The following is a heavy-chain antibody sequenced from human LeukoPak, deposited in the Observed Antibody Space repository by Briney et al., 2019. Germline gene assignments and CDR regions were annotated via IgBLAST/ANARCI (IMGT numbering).Heavy chain of an antibody. CDR2: FIPIFGTA. CDR3: ARDQYSRQRMAHYMDV. CDR1: GGTFSSYA. J-gene: IGHJ6*03. V-gene: IGHV1-69*05. D-gene: IGHD5-24*01. Sequence: GASVKVSCKASGGTFSSYAISWVRQAPGQGLEWMGRFIPIFGTANYAQKFQGRVTITTDESTSTAYMELSSLRSEDTAVYYCARDQYSRQRMAHYMDVWGKGTTVTVSS.